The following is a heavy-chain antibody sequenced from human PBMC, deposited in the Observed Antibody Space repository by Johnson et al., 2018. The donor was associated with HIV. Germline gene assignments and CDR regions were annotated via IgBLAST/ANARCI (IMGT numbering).Heavy chain of an antibody. V-gene: IGHV3-66*01. CDR1: GFTFSSNY. Sequence: VQLVESGGGVVQPGRSLRLSCAASGFTFSSNYMSWVRQAPGKGLEWVSVIYSGGSTYYADSVKGRFTISRDNSKNTLYLQMNSLRAEDTAVYYCARYYDYVWGNPATHDAFDIWGQGTMVTVFS. D-gene: IGHD3-16*01. CDR2: IYSGGST. CDR3: ARYYDYVWGNPATHDAFDI. J-gene: IGHJ3*02.